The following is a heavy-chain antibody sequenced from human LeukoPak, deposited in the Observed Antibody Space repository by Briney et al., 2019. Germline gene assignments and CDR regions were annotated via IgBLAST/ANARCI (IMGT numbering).Heavy chain of an antibody. V-gene: IGHV3-30*18. CDR3: AKNDGNLPYYYYYMDV. J-gene: IGHJ6*03. D-gene: IGHD1-1*01. CDR2: ISHDGNKK. CDR1: GFTFGSYG. Sequence: GGSLRLSCAAFGFTFGSYGMHWVRQAPGKGLDWVAVISHDGNKKNYADSVKGRFTISRDNSKNTLDLQMSSLRVEDTAVYYCAKNDGNLPYYYYYMDVWGKGTTVTVSS.